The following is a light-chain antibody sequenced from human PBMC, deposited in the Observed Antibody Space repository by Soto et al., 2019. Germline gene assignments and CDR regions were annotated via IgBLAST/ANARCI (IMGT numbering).Light chain of an antibody. Sequence: EIVLTQSPDTLSLSPGERATLSCRASQSVSSSYLAWYQQKPGQAPRLLIYGASSRATGIPDRFSGRGSGTDFTLTISRLEPEDFAVYYCQQYGSSPPLTFGGGTKVEIK. V-gene: IGKV3-20*01. CDR2: GAS. J-gene: IGKJ4*01. CDR3: QQYGSSPPLT. CDR1: QSVSSSY.